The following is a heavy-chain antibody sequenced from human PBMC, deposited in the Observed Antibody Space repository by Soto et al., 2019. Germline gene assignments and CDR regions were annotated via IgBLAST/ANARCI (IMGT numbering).Heavy chain of an antibody. V-gene: IGHV1-18*01. CDR2: IRAYNGNT. CDR3: ASNYYDFWSGSDYYYYYMDV. CDR1: GYTFTSYG. Sequence: ASVKVSCKASGYTFTSYGISWVRQAPGQGLEWMGWIRAYNGNTNYAQKLQGRVTMTTDTSTSTAYMELRSLRSDDTAVYYCASNYYDFWSGSDYYYYYMDVWGKGTTVTVSS. D-gene: IGHD3-3*01. J-gene: IGHJ6*03.